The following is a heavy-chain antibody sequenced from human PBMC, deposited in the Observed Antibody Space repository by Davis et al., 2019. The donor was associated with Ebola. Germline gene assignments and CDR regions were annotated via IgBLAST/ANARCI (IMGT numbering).Heavy chain of an antibody. Sequence: PGGSLRLSCAASGFTFSSYAMHWVRQAPGKGLEWVAVISYDGSNKYYADSVKGRFTISRDNSKHTLYLQMNSLRAEDTAVYYCARDIHLFRGVIKTWKKQNDYWGQGTLVTVSS. V-gene: IGHV3-30-3*01. J-gene: IGHJ4*02. CDR3: ARDIHLFRGVIKTWKKQNDY. CDR1: GFTFSSYA. CDR2: ISYDGSNK. D-gene: IGHD3-10*01.